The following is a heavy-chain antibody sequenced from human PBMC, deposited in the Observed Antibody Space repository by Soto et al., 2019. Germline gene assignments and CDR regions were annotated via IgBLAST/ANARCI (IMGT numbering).Heavy chain of an antibody. V-gene: IGHV1-69*01. CDR3: ARATPVRRYYASSGCYLDYGMDV. CDR2: IIPIFGTA. J-gene: IGHJ6*02. CDR1: GGTFSSYA. D-gene: IGHD3-22*01. Sequence: QVQLVQSGAEVKKPGSSVKVSCKASGGTFSSYAISWVRQAPGQGLEWMGGIIPIFGTANYAQKFQGRVTITADESTRTAYMELSSVRSEDTAVSYCARATPVRRYYASSGCYLDYGMDVWGPGTTVTVSS.